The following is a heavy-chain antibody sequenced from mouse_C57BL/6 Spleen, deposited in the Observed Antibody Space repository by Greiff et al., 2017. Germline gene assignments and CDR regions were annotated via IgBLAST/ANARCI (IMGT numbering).Heavy chain of an antibody. CDR2: IHPNSGST. V-gene: IGHV1-64*01. J-gene: IGHJ4*01. CDR1: GYTFTSYW. CDR3: VITTVVATGAMDY. D-gene: IGHD1-1*01. Sequence: QVQLQQPGAELVKPGASVKLSCKASGYTFTSYWMHWVKQRPGQGLEWIGMIHPNSGSTNYNEKFKSKATLTVDKSSSTAYMQLSSLPSEDSAVYYSVITTVVATGAMDYWGQGTSVTVSS.